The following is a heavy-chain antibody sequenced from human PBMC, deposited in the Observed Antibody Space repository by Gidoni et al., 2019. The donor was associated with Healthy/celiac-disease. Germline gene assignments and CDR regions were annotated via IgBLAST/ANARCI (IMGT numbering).Heavy chain of an antibody. CDR2: ISYDGSNK. Sequence: QVQLVASGGGVVQPGRSLRLSCAASGFPFSSYAMHWVRQAPGKGLEWVAVISYDGSNKYYADSVKGRFTISRDNSKNTLYLQMNSLRAEDTAVYYCARGLTGEVLGIDYWGQGTLVTVSS. V-gene: IGHV3-30-3*01. J-gene: IGHJ4*02. CDR1: GFPFSSYA. CDR3: ARGLTGEVLGIDY. D-gene: IGHD7-27*01.